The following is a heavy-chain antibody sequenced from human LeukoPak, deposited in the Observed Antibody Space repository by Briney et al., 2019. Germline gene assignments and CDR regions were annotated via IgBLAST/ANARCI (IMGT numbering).Heavy chain of an antibody. CDR1: GFTFSSYS. CDR3: ASLIGGRGSVDY. J-gene: IGHJ4*02. CDR2: ISSSSSYI. D-gene: IGHD3-16*01. Sequence: GGSLRLSCAASGFTFSSYSMNWVRQAPGKGLEWVSSISSSSSYIYYADSVKGRFTISRDNAKNSLYLQMNSLRAEDTAVYYCASLIGGRGSVDYWGQGTLVTVSS. V-gene: IGHV3-21*01.